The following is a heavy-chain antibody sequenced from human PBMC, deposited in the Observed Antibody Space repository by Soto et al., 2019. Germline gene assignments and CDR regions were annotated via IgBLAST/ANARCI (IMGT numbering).Heavy chain of an antibody. CDR3: AKDDSYDSSGSFDY. V-gene: IGHV3-9*01. CDR1: GFTFDDYA. CDR2: ISWNSGSK. D-gene: IGHD3-22*01. Sequence: PGGFLRLSCAASGFTFDDYAMHWVRQAPGKGLEWVSGISWNSGSKGYADSVKGRFTISRDNAKNSLYLQMNSLRAEDTALYYCAKDDSYDSSGSFDYWGQGTLVTVSS. J-gene: IGHJ4*02.